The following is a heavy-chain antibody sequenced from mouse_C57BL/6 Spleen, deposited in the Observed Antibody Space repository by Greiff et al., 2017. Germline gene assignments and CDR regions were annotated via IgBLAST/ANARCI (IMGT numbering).Heavy chain of an antibody. CDR2: IDPSDSYT. CDR1: GYTFTSYW. D-gene: IGHD2-1*01. V-gene: IGHV1-69*01. J-gene: IGHJ4*01. CDR3: AKKGNNKDDTKGY. Sequence: QVQLQQPGAELVMPGASVKLSCKASGYTFTSYWMHWVKPRPGQGLEWIGEIDPSDSYTNYTQKFKGKSTLTVDKASSTADMQHSSLASEDSAVYYCAKKGNNKDDTKGYWGQGTSVTVST.